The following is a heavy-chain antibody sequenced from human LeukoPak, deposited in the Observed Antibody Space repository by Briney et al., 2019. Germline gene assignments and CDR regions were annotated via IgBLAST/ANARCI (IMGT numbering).Heavy chain of an antibody. CDR3: TTVGRYFDWLSLIDY. CDR2: IKSKTDGGTT. Sequence: GGSLRLSCAASGFTFSNAWMSWVRQAPGKGLEWVGRIKSKTDGGTTDYAAPVKGRFTISRDDSKNTQYLQMNSLKTEDTAVYYCTTVGRYFDWLSLIDYWGQGTLVTVSS. V-gene: IGHV3-15*01. J-gene: IGHJ4*02. D-gene: IGHD3-9*01. CDR1: GFTFSNAW.